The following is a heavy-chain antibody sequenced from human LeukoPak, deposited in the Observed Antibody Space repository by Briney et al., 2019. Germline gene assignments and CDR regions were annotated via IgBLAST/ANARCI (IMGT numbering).Heavy chain of an antibody. V-gene: IGHV3-53*01. CDR1: GLTVSSNY. Sequence: GGSLRLSCAASGLTVSSNYMSWVRQAPGKGLEWVSVIYSGGSTYYADSVKGRFTISRDNSKNTLYLQMNSLRAEDTAVYYCARESQFVDTAMAYYYYYGMDVWGQGTTVTVSS. J-gene: IGHJ6*02. D-gene: IGHD5-18*01. CDR2: IYSGGST. CDR3: ARESQFVDTAMAYYYYYGMDV.